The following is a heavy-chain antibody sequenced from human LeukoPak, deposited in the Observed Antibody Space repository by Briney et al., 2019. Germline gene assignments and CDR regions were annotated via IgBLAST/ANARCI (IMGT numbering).Heavy chain of an antibody. CDR2: IYRSGDT. V-gene: IGHV3-66*01. D-gene: IGHD6-19*01. CDR3: ARGSSGWSRADY. Sequence: GGSLRLSCAASGFTVSSHYMSWVRQAPGKGLEWVSVIYRSGDTYYTDPVKGRFTISRDDSKNMLYLQMNSLRVEDTAVYYCARGSSGWSRADYWGQGTLVTVSS. CDR1: GFTVSSHY. J-gene: IGHJ4*02.